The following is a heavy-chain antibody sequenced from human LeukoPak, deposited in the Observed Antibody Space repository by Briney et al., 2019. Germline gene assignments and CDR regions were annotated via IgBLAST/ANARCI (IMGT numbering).Heavy chain of an antibody. CDR1: GGSISSYY. CDR2: IYYSGST. Sequence: SETLSLTCTVSGGSISSYYWSWIRQPPGKGLEWIGYIYYSGSTNYNPSLKSRVTISVDTSKNQFSLKLSSVTAADTAVYYCARLNRDGYNYYYFDYWGQGTLVTVSS. D-gene: IGHD5-24*01. V-gene: IGHV4-59*08. J-gene: IGHJ4*02. CDR3: ARLNRDGYNYYYFDY.